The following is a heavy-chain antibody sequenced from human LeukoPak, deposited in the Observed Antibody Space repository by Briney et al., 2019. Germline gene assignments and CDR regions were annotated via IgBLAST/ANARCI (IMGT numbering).Heavy chain of an antibody. D-gene: IGHD1-26*01. Sequence: GGSLRLSCAASGFTFSSYGMSWVRQAPGKGLEWVSAISGSGGSAYYADSVKGRFTISRDNSKNTLYLQMNSLRAEDTAVYYCAKSSSYSGSYFVYWGQGTLATVSS. CDR3: AKSSSYSGSYFVY. CDR2: ISGSGGSA. J-gene: IGHJ4*02. V-gene: IGHV3-23*01. CDR1: GFTFSSYG.